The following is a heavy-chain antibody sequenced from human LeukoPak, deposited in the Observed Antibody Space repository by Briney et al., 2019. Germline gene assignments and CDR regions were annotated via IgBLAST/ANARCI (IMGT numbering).Heavy chain of an antibody. CDR2: IIPILGIA. J-gene: IGHJ5*02. V-gene: IGHV1-69*04. Sequence: ASVKVSCKASGGTFSSYAISWVRQAPGQGLEWMGRIIPILGIANYAQKFQGRVTITADKSTSTAYMELSSLRSEDTAVYYCARDRGCKGSGGSCYWGWFDPWGQGTLVTVSS. D-gene: IGHD2-15*01. CDR3: ARDRGCKGSGGSCYWGWFDP. CDR1: GGTFSSYA.